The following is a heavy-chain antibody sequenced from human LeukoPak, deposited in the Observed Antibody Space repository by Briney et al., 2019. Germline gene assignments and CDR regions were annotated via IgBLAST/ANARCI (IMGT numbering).Heavy chain of an antibody. V-gene: IGHV3-74*01. J-gene: IGHJ4*02. CDR2: INTDGRSI. D-gene: IGHD6-13*01. CDR1: GFTFSSYW. Sequence: GGSLRLSCAASGFTFSSYWMHWVRQAPGKGLVWVSHINTDGRSISYADSVKGRFTVSRDNAKNTLYLQMNSLRADDTAVYYCARDLAAAQYYLDYWGQGTLVTVSS. CDR3: ARDLAAAQYYLDY.